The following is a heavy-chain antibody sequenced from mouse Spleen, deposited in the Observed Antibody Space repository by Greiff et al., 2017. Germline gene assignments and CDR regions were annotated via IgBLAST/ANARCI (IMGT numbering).Heavy chain of an antibody. CDR2: IYPGDGDT. CDR3: ARSNYRYDEGACAY. D-gene: IGHD2-14*01. Sequence: QVQLQQSGPELVKPGASVKISCKASGYAFSSYWMNWVKQRPGKGLEWIGRIYPGDGDTNYNGKFKGKATLTADKSSSTAYMQLSSLTSEDSAVYYCARSNYRYDEGACAYWGQGTLVTVSA. J-gene: IGHJ3*01. V-gene: IGHV1-82*01. CDR1: GYAFSSYW.